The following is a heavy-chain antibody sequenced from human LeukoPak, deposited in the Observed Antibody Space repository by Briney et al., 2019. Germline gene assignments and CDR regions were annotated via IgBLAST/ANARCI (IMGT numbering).Heavy chain of an antibody. D-gene: IGHD3/OR15-3a*01. CDR2: IRYDGSNK. Sequence: PGGSLRLSCAASGFTLSSYGMHWVRQAPGKGLEWVAFIRYDGSNKYYADSVKGRFTISRDNSKNTLYLQMNSLRAEDTAVYYCAKDLDWETGAFDIWGQGTMVTVSS. CDR3: AKDLDWETGAFDI. CDR1: GFTLSSYG. J-gene: IGHJ3*02. V-gene: IGHV3-30*02.